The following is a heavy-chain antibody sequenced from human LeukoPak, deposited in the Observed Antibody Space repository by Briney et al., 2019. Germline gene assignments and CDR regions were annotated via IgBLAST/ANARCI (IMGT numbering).Heavy chain of an antibody. V-gene: IGHV3-74*01. CDR3: ARGRGESSSWYEDY. CDR2: INSDGSGT. J-gene: IGHJ4*01. Sequence: GGSLRLSCAASGFTFSSYWMHWVRQAPGKGLVWVSRINSDGSGTTYADSVKGRFTISRDNAKNTLYLQMNSLRAEDTAVYYCARGRGESSSWYEDYWGQGNLVTVSS. D-gene: IGHD6-13*01. CDR1: GFTFSSYW.